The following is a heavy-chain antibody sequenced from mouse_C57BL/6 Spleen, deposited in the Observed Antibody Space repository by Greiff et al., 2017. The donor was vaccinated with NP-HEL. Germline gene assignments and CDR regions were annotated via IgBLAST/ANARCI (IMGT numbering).Heavy chain of an antibody. V-gene: IGHV6-3*01. CDR3: TGLNWDRGYYFDY. CDR2: IRLKSDNYAT. Sequence: EVQGVESGGGLVQPGGSMKLSCVASGFTFSNYWMNWVRQSPEKGLEWVAQIRLKSDNYATHYAESGKGRFTISRDDSKSSVYLQMNNLRAEDTGIYYCTGLNWDRGYYFDYWGQGTTLTVSS. CDR1: GFTFSNYW. D-gene: IGHD4-1*02. J-gene: IGHJ2*01.